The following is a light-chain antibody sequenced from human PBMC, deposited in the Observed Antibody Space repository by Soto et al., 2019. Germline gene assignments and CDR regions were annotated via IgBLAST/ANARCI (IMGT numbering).Light chain of an antibody. CDR2: LNSDGSH. CDR1: SGHSSYA. CDR3: QTWGTGIWV. J-gene: IGLJ3*02. Sequence: QLVLTQSPSASASLGASVKLTCTLSSGHSSYAIAWHQQQSEKGPRYLMKLNSDGSHSKGDGIPDRFSGSSSGAERYLTISSLQSEDEADYYCQTWGTGIWVFGGGTKVTVL. V-gene: IGLV4-69*01.